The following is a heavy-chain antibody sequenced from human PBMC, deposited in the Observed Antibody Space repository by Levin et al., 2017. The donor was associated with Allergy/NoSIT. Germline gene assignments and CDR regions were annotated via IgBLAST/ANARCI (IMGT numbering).Heavy chain of an antibody. CDR3: ARDWLAGDYGPLSFDI. J-gene: IGHJ3*02. CDR1: GYTFTSHG. CDR2: ISGHNGNT. D-gene: IGHD4-17*01. V-gene: IGHV1-18*04. Sequence: ASVKVSCKASGYTFTSHGINWVRQAPGQGLEWMGWISGHNGNTNYAQKLQDRVTMTRDTSTSTAYMELRSLRSDDTALYYCARDWLAGDYGPLSFDIWGQGTIITVSS.